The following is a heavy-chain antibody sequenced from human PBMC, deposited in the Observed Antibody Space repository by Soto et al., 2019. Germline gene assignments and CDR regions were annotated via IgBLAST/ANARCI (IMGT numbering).Heavy chain of an antibody. V-gene: IGHV3-66*01. CDR1: GFTVSSNY. CDR2: IYSGGST. D-gene: IGHD4-17*01. CDR3: ARDRYRPYYGDYVRRRDSYYYMDV. Sequence: EVQLVESGGGLVQPGGSLRLSCAASGFTVSSNYMSWVRQAPGKGLEWVSVIYSGGSTYYADSVKGRFTISRDNSKNTLYLQMNSLRAEDTAVYYCARDRYRPYYGDYVRRRDSYYYMDVWGKGTTVTVSS. J-gene: IGHJ6*03.